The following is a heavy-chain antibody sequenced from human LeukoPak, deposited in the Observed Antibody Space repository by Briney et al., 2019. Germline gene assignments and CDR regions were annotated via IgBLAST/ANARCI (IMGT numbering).Heavy chain of an antibody. CDR1: GGSFSGYY. Sequence: PSETLSLTCGVYGGSFSGYYWTWIRQPPGKGLEWIGEINHSGSTNYNPSLKSRVTISVDTSKNQFSLKLSSVTAADTAVYYCARGGGSSSWSFHHWGQGTLVTVSS. D-gene: IGHD6-13*01. V-gene: IGHV4-34*01. J-gene: IGHJ4*02. CDR2: INHSGST. CDR3: ARGGGSSSWSFHH.